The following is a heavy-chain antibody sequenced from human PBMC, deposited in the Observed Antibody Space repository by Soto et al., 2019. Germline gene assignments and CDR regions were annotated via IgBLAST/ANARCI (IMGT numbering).Heavy chain of an antibody. D-gene: IGHD4-17*01. CDR3: TTGSTVTTPYFDY. CDR2: IKSKTDGGTT. Sequence: GGSLRLSCAASGFTFSNAWMSWVRQAPGKGLEWVGRIKSKTDGGTTDYAAPVKGRFTISRDDSKNTLYLQMNSLKTEDTAVYYCTTGSTVTTPYFDYWGQGTLVTVSS. CDR1: GFTFSNAW. V-gene: IGHV3-15*01. J-gene: IGHJ4*02.